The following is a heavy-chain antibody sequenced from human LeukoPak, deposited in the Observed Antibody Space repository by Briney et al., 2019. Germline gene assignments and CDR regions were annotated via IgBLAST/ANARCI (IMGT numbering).Heavy chain of an antibody. D-gene: IGHD2-8*01. CDR2: IFPSGGEI. V-gene: IGHV3-23*01. CDR1: GFTFSTFA. CDR3: ATVPYGPN. Sequence: GGSLRLSCAASGFTFSTFAMIWVRQPPGKGLEWVSSIFPSGGEIHYADSVRGRFTISRDNSKNTLYLQMNSLRAEDTAVYYCATVPYGPNWGQGTLVTVSS. J-gene: IGHJ4*02.